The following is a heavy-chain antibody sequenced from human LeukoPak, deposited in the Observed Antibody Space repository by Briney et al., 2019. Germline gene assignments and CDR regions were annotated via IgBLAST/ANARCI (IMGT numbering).Heavy chain of an antibody. Sequence: SETLSLTCTVSGGSIRGYFWTWIRQPPGKGLEWIGYIYYSGSTNYNPSLKSRVTIAVDTSKNQFSLRLNSVTAADTAVYYCARESSVSGWYIYWGQGTLVTVSS. CDR2: IYYSGST. V-gene: IGHV4-59*01. CDR3: ARESSVSGWYIY. J-gene: IGHJ4*02. CDR1: GGSIRGYF. D-gene: IGHD6-19*01.